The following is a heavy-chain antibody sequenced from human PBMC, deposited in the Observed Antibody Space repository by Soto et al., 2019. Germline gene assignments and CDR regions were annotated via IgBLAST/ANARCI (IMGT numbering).Heavy chain of an antibody. CDR2: INHSGST. Sequence: SETLSLTCAVYGGSFSGYYWSWIRQPPGKGLEWIGEINHSGSTNYNPSLKSRVTISVDTSKNQFSLKLSSVTAADTAVYYCARDQYMLYYYDSSGYQSGMDVWGQGTTVTVSS. J-gene: IGHJ6*02. CDR1: GGSFSGYY. D-gene: IGHD3-22*01. CDR3: ARDQYMLYYYDSSGYQSGMDV. V-gene: IGHV4-34*01.